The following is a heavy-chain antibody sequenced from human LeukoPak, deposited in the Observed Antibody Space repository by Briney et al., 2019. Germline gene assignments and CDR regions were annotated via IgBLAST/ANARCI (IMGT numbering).Heavy chain of an antibody. Sequence: GGSLRLSCAASGFTFSDYYMSWIRQAPGKGLEWVSYISSSGSTIYYADSVKGRFTISRDNAKNSLYLQMNSLRAEDTAVYYCARDPEEYYDFWSGYRNWFDPWGQGTLVTVSS. CDR1: GFTFSDYY. CDR3: ARDPEEYYDFWSGYRNWFDP. V-gene: IGHV3-11*04. J-gene: IGHJ5*02. CDR2: ISSSGSTI. D-gene: IGHD3-3*01.